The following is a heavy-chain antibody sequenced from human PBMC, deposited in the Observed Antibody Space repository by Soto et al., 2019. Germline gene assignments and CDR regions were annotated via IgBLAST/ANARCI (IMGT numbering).Heavy chain of an antibody. CDR3: AGGGAGSGRFIWQLLDH. CDR2: ITPFSGDV. Sequence: SVKVSCKALGNTFTYRYIHWVRQAPGQALEWMGWITPFSGDVHYAQKFQERVTITRDRSINTAYMQMSSLRSEDTAMYFCAGGGAGSGRFIWQLLDHWGQRDQGTVSP. CDR1: GNTFTYRY. D-gene: IGHD3-16*01. J-gene: IGHJ4*01. V-gene: IGHV1-45*02.